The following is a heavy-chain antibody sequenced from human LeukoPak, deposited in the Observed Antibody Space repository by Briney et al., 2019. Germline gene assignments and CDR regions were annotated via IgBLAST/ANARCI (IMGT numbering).Heavy chain of an antibody. Sequence: ASVKVSCKASGYILTEHNMHWVRQAPGQGLEWMGIINPSSGHTSYAQKFQGRITMTRDISTSTVYMELSSLRSEDTAVYYCARDSVAASNWFDPWGQGTLVTVSS. CDR3: ARDSVAASNWFDP. J-gene: IGHJ5*02. D-gene: IGHD6-25*01. CDR1: GYILTEHN. V-gene: IGHV1-46*01. CDR2: INPSSGHT.